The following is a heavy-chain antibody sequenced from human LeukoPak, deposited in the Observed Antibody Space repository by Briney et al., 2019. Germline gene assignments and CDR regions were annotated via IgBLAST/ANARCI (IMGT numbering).Heavy chain of an antibody. V-gene: IGHV4-34*01. CDR2: INHSGST. CDR1: GGSFSGYY. Sequence: PSETLSLTCAVYGGSFSGYYWSWIRQPPGKGLEWIGEINHSGSTNYNPSLKSRVTISVDTSKNQFSPKLSSVTAADTAVYYCARGWGGSMDVWGKGTTVTVSS. D-gene: IGHD3-10*01. CDR3: ARGWGGSMDV. J-gene: IGHJ6*04.